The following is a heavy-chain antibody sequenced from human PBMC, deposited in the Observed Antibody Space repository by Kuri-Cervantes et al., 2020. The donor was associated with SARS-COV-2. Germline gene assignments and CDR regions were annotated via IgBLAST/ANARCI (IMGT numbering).Heavy chain of an antibody. CDR1: GGSISSSSYY. D-gene: IGHD5-24*01. CDR2: IYYSGST. Sequence: SETLSLTCTVSGGSISSSSYYWGWIRQPPGKGLEWIGSIYYSGSTYYNPSLKSRVTISVDTSKNQFSLKLSSVTAADTAVYYCARDWWRWLQFAGYFDPWGRGTLVTVSS. V-gene: IGHV4-39*07. CDR3: ARDWWRWLQFAGYFDP. J-gene: IGHJ2*01.